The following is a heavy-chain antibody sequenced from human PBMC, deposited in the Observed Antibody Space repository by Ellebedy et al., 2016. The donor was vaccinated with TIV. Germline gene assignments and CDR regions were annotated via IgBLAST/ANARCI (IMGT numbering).Heavy chain of an antibody. D-gene: IGHD2-2*01. V-gene: IGHV3-7*01. CDR1: GSTFSSYW. CDR3: ARRYCTISRCFAASWASLDM. J-gene: IGHJ3*02. CDR2: IKQDGRDK. Sequence: GESLKISCADSGSTFSSYWMTWVRQPPGKGLEWVANIKQDGRDKYYVDSVRGRFTISRDNVKNSLYLQMNSLTVEDTAVYYCARRYCTISRCFAASWASLDMWGQGTMVTVSS.